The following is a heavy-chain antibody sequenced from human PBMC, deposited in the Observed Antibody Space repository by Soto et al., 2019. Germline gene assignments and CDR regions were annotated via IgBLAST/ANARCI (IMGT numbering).Heavy chain of an antibody. J-gene: IGHJ4*02. V-gene: IGHV5-51*01. D-gene: IGHD2-8*02. Sequence: GESLKISCXGSGYSFTSYWIGWVRQMPGKGLEWMGIMFPGDSNSRYSPSFQGQVTFSAEKSTSTAYLQWSSLKASDTAIYYCARQGEVLDFWGQGTLVTVSS. CDR2: MFPGDSNS. CDR1: GYSFTSYW. CDR3: ARQGEVLDF.